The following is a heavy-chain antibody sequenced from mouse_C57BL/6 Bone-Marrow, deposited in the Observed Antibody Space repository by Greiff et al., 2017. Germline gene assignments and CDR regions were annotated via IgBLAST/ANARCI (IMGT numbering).Heavy chain of an antibody. CDR3: ASGDYDGGDYAMDY. Sequence: EVQLQESGPVLVKPGASVKMSCKASGYTFTDYYMNWVKQSHGKSLEWIGVINPYNGGTSYNQKFKGKATLTVDKSSSTAYMELNSLTSEDSAVYYCASGDYDGGDYAMDYWGQGTSVTVSA. V-gene: IGHV1-19*01. CDR2: INPYNGGT. J-gene: IGHJ4*01. D-gene: IGHD2-4*01. CDR1: GYTFTDYY.